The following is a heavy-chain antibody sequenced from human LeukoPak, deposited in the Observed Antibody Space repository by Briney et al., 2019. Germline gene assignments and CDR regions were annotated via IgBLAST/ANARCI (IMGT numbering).Heavy chain of an antibody. CDR2: INPDGDVT. Sequence: ASMKASCKASGYSFTGYYIHWVRQAPGQGLEWMGWINPDGDVTKSAQKFQGRVTMTTDKSINTVFMELSGLTSDDTALYYCARGPNHYYYMDFWGKGTTVSVSS. V-gene: IGHV1-2*02. CDR3: ARGPNHYYYMDF. D-gene: IGHD2-8*01. CDR1: GYSFTGYY. J-gene: IGHJ6*03.